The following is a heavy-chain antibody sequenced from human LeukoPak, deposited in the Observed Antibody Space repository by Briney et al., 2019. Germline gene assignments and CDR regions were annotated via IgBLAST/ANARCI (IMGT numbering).Heavy chain of an antibody. CDR1: GFPFDGYG. V-gene: IGHV3-30*18. CDR2: ISDDGRRK. D-gene: IGHD4-17*01. J-gene: IGHJ4*02. CDR3: AKRPSDYGDYVSYFDY. Sequence: GGSLRLSCVTSGFPFDGYGTSWVRQAPGKGLEWVGVISDDGRRKDYADSVKGRFTISRDNSKDTLYLQMNSLRAEDTAVYYCAKRPSDYGDYVSYFDYWGQGTLVTVSS.